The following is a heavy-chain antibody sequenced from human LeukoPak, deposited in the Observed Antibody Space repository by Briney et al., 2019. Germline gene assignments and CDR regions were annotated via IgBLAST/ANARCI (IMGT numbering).Heavy chain of an antibody. D-gene: IGHD1-7*01. Sequence: GGSLRLSCATSGFTFSDYAMHWVRQAPGKGLEWVAVISHDGSIKFSADSVKGRFTISRDNSKNTLYLQMNSLRDEDTALYYCARDPEDWNYGPPPDPSRWGQGTLVTVSS. CDR1: GFTFSDYA. CDR3: ARDPEDWNYGPPPDPSR. V-gene: IGHV3-30-3*01. CDR2: ISHDGSIK. J-gene: IGHJ4*02.